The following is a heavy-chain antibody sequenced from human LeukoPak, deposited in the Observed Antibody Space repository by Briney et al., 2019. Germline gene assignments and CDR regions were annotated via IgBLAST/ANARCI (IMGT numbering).Heavy chain of an antibody. J-gene: IGHJ4*02. Sequence: SQTLSLTCTVSGASISGSISGGTYYSNWIRQPAGKGLEWIGRMYNGGTTINYSPSLKRRVTISVDTSKNQFSLNVTSVTAADTAVYYCARSTNRLDSWGQGTLVTVSS. CDR3: ARSTNRLDS. CDR2: MYNGGTT. D-gene: IGHD1-14*01. V-gene: IGHV4-61*02. CDR1: GASISGSISGGTYY.